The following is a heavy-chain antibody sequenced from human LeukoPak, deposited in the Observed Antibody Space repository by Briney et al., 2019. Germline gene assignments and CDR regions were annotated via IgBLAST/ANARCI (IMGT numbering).Heavy chain of an antibody. Sequence: SETLSLTCTVSGGSISSHYWSWIRQPPGKGLEWIGYIYYSGSTNYNPSLKSRVTISVDTSKNQFSLKLSSVTAADTAVYYCARFHNYYYDSSGYYYAGDYYDYWGQGTLVTVSS. CDR3: ARFHNYYYDSSGYYYAGDYYDY. CDR2: IYYSGST. D-gene: IGHD3-22*01. CDR1: GGSISSHY. V-gene: IGHV4-59*11. J-gene: IGHJ4*02.